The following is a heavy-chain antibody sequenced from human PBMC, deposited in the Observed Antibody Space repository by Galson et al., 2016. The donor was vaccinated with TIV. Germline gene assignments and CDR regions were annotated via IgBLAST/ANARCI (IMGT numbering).Heavy chain of an antibody. V-gene: IGHV1-69*13. CDR1: GGTFSNFA. Sequence: SVKVSCKASGGTFSNFAFYWVRQAPGQGLEWMGLIIPMFAKAHYAQNYQGRLTITADEPTSTIYMLLGSLRSDDTAVYYCARTRPCGGDCYFFDSWGQGSLVTVSS. CDR3: ARTRPCGGDCYFFDS. CDR2: IIPMFAKA. J-gene: IGHJ4*02. D-gene: IGHD2-21*02.